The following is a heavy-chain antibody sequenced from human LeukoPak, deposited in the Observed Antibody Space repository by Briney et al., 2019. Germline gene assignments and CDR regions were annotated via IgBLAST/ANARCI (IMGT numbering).Heavy chain of an antibody. CDR1: GFTFSSYA. J-gene: IGHJ4*02. V-gene: IGHV3-30*04. D-gene: IGHD3-10*01. CDR2: ISYDGSNK. CDR3: VRERFHGSGAPKFDF. Sequence: GGSLRLSCAASGFTFSSYAMHWVRQAPGKGLEWVAVISYDGSNKYYADSVKGRFTISRDNAKNSLHLQVNSLRAEDTAVYYCVRERFHGSGAPKFDFWGQGTLVTVSS.